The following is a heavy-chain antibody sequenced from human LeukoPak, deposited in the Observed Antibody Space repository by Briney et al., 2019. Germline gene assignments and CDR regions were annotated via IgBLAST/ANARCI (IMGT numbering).Heavy chain of an antibody. CDR2: INHSGST. CDR3: ARHMSWFDP. Sequence: PSETLSLTCAVYGGSFSGYYWSWIRQPPGKGLEWIGEINHSGSTNYNPSLKSRVTISVDTSKNQFSLKLSSVTAADTAVYYCARHMSWFDPWGQGTLVTVSS. J-gene: IGHJ5*02. V-gene: IGHV4-34*01. D-gene: IGHD2-21*01. CDR1: GGSFSGYY.